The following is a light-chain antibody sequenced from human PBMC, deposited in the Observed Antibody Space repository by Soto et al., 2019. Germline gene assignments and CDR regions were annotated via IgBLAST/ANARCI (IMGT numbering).Light chain of an antibody. CDR2: DVS. J-gene: IGLJ2*01. Sequence: QSALTQPASVSGSPGQSITISCTGTSSDVGGYNYVSWYQQHPGKAPKLMIYDVSNRPSGVSNRFSGSKSGNTASLTISGLQAEDEAAYYCSSSKSSSTPVVFGRGTKLTVL. CDR1: SSDVGGYNY. CDR3: SSSKSSSTPVV. V-gene: IGLV2-14*01.